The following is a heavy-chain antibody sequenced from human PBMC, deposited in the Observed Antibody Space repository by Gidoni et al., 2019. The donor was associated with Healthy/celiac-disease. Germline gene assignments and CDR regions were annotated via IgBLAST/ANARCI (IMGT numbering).Heavy chain of an antibody. CDR2: IWYDGSNK. CDR1: GFTFSSYG. Sequence: QVQLVESGGGVVQPGRSLRLSCAASGFTFSSYGMHWVRQAPGKGLEWVAVIWYDGSNKYYADSVKGRFTISRDNSKNTLYLQLNSLRAEDTAVYYCARSIWEQQLVQGYWGQGTLVTVSS. CDR3: ARSIWEQQLVQGY. J-gene: IGHJ4*02. D-gene: IGHD6-13*01. V-gene: IGHV3-33*01.